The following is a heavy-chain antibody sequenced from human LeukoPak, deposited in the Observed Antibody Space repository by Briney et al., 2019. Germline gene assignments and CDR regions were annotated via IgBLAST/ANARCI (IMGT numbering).Heavy chain of an antibody. Sequence: SGGSLRLSCAPSGFTFSDYYMSWIRQAPGRGLEWVSYISSSGGTKYYADFVKGRFTISRDNAKNSYLQMNSLRAEDTAVYYCARDGHAYVHGSPLYWGQGTLVTVSS. V-gene: IGHV3-11*01. D-gene: IGHD3-10*01. CDR3: ARDGHAYVHGSPLY. J-gene: IGHJ4*02. CDR2: ISSSGGTK. CDR1: GFTFSDYY.